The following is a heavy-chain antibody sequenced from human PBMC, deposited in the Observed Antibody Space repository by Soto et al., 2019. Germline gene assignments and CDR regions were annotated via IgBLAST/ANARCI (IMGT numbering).Heavy chain of an antibody. D-gene: IGHD6-13*01. CDR3: AGPHFSSSYYFDY. Sequence: QVQLVQSGAEVKKPGASVKVSCKASGYTFTSYAMHWVRQAPGQRLEWMGWINAGNGNTKYSQKFQGRVTITRDTSASTAYMEPSSLRSEDTAEYYCAGPHFSSSYYFDYWGQGTLVTVSS. J-gene: IGHJ4*02. CDR2: INAGNGNT. CDR1: GYTFTSYA. V-gene: IGHV1-3*01.